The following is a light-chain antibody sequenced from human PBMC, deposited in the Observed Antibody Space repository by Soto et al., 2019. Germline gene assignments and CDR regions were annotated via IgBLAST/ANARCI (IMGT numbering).Light chain of an antibody. Sequence: DLQMTQSPSSLSASVGDRVTITCRASQGISTYLAWYQQKPGKVPYLLIYGASTLQSGVPSRFSGSGSGTDFSLTISSLQPEDVATYYCQKYNSAPWTFGQGTKVEIK. CDR1: QGISTY. CDR2: GAS. J-gene: IGKJ1*01. CDR3: QKYNSAPWT. V-gene: IGKV1-27*01.